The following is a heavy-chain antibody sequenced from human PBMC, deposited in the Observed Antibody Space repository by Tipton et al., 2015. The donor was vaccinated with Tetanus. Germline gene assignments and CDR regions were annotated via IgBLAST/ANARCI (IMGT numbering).Heavy chain of an antibody. Sequence: KPSKTLSLTCSVSGGSFSGYLWSWVRQPSGKGLEWIGEINHSGTTNYNPSLKSRVTMSLDTSKNQFSVRLTSVTAADTAVYYCARVLPVNRAGWGQGTLVTVSS. V-gene: IGHV4-34*01. D-gene: IGHD4-17*01. CDR2: INHSGTT. CDR3: ARVLPVNRAG. CDR1: GGSFSGYL. J-gene: IGHJ4*02.